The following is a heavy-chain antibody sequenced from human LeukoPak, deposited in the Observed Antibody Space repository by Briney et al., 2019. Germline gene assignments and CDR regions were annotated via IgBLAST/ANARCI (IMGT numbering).Heavy chain of an antibody. CDR1: GINVSSNY. J-gene: IGHJ4*02. V-gene: IGHV3-66*02. CDR3: VTSTGQQFIPYDY. Sequence: GGSLRLSCAASGINVSSNYMTWIRQAPGMGLEWVSLIYGGDAAYYAESVRGRFMISRDNLKNTLFLQMNSLRVEDTAVYYCVTSTGQQFIPYDYWGQGTHVTVSS. CDR2: IYGGDAA. D-gene: IGHD6-13*01.